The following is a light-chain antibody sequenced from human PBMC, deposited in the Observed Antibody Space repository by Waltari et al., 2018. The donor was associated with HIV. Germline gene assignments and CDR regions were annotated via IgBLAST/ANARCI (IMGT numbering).Light chain of an antibody. V-gene: IGLV2-23*02. CDR1: SSDVGGYNY. J-gene: IGLJ2*01. CDR2: EVS. CDR3: CSYAGSSTLV. Sequence: QSALTQPASVSGSPGQSITISCPGTSSDVGGYNYVSWYQQHPGKAPKLMIYEVSKRPSGVSNRFAGAKSGNTASLTIAGLQAEDEADYYCCSYAGSSTLVFGGGTKLTVL.